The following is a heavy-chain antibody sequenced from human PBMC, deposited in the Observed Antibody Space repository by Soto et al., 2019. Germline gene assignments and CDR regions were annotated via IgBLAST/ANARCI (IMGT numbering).Heavy chain of an antibody. V-gene: IGHV4-4*02. Sequence: PSEPLSLTCAVSGVSISSGNWWTWVRQSPQRGLEYIGEIFHDGTANYYPSFERRVAISVDTSKNQFSLKLTSVTAADTAIYFCARLVHDTRINYMYFDFWGQGTLVTVSS. D-gene: IGHD6-6*01. CDR2: IFHDGTA. CDR1: GVSISSGNW. CDR3: ARLVHDTRINYMYFDF. J-gene: IGHJ4*02.